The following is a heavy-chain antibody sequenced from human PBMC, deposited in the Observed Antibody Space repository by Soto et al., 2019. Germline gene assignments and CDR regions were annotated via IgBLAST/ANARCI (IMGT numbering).Heavy chain of an antibody. Sequence: SETLSLTCTVSGDSISTYDYYWSWFRQPPGEGLQWIGYIYYSGTTFYNPSLKSRITLSMDTSKNQFSLRLSSVTVADTAVYYCARGIGVFDSWGKGTLVTVSS. CDR2: IYYSGTT. D-gene: IGHD3-10*01. CDR3: ARGIGVFDS. V-gene: IGHV4-30-4*08. J-gene: IGHJ4*02. CDR1: GDSISTYDYY.